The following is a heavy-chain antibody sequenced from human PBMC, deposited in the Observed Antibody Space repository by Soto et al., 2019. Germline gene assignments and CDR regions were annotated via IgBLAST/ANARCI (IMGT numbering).Heavy chain of an antibody. CDR3: ARIYCTTATCDSWFDP. J-gene: IGHJ5*02. Sequence: GESLKISCTGFGYTFTTFWISWLRQMPGKGLEWMGRIDPRDSYVNYSPSFQGHVTISVDKSINTAYLQWGSLKASDTAMYYCARIYCTTATCDSWFDPWCQRTQVTVSS. V-gene: IGHV5-10-1*01. D-gene: IGHD2-2*01. CDR1: GYTFTTFW. CDR2: IDPRDSYV.